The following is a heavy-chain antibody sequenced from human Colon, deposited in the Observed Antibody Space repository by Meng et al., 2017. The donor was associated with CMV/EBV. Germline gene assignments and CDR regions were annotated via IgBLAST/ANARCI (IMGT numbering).Heavy chain of an antibody. CDR2: ISPYNGDT. Sequence: VQLVQSGCEVKKPGAAGKVSCKTSGYTLTNFGISRVRQAPGQGLEWMAYISPYNGDTNYAQRFQGRVALTTDTSTSTVYMELGSLTSDDTAMYYCARELARGGYWGQGTLVTVSS. V-gene: IGHV1-18*01. J-gene: IGHJ4*02. CDR3: ARELARGGY. CDR1: GYTLTNFG.